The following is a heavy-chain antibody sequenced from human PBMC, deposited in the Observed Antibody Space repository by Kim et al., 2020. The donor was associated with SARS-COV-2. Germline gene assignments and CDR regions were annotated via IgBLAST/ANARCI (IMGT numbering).Heavy chain of an antibody. CDR1: GFTFSSYS. J-gene: IGHJ4*02. CDR2: ISSSSSYI. D-gene: IGHD2-15*01. CDR3: ASIVESDY. Sequence: GGSLRLSCAASGFTFSSYSMNWVRQAPGKGLEWVSSISSSSSYIYYADSVKGRFTISRGNAKNSLYLQMNSLRSEDTAVYYCASIVESDYWGQGTLVTVSS. V-gene: IGHV3-21*01.